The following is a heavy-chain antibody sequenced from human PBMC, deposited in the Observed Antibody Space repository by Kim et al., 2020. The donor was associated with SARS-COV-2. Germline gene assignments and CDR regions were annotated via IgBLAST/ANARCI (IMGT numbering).Heavy chain of an antibody. CDR2: INPSSGST. V-gene: IGHV1-46*01. CDR1: GYTFTSYY. CDR3: ARDAYSNSYYYGMDV. D-gene: IGHD4-4*01. Sequence: ASVKVSCKASGYTFTSYYMHWVRQAPGQGLEWMGIINPSSGSTSYAQKFQGRVTMTRDTSPSTVYMKLSSLRAEDTAVYYCARDAYSNSYYYGMDVWGQGTTVTVSS. J-gene: IGHJ6*02.